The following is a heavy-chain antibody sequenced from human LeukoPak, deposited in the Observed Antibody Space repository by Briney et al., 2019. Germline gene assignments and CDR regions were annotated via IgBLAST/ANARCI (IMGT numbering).Heavy chain of an antibody. CDR3: ARDSNWVPFDY. V-gene: IGHV1-2*02. CDR1: GYTFTDYY. D-gene: IGHD7-27*01. J-gene: IGHJ4*02. Sequence: GAAVKVSCKASGYTFTDYYIHWVRQAPGQGLEWMGWINPNSGGTNYQQKFQGRVTMTRDTSISTAYMELSRLRSDDTAVYYCARDSNWVPFDYWGQGTLVTVPS. CDR2: INPNSGGT.